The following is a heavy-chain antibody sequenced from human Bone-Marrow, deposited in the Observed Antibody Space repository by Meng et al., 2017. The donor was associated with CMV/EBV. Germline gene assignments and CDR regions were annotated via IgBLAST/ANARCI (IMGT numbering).Heavy chain of an antibody. D-gene: IGHD2-2*01. CDR1: GGTFSSYA. CDR2: INPKSGGT. J-gene: IGHJ6*02. CDR3: ARGGAVPAAFTSLYYYYGMDV. V-gene: IGHV1-2*02. Sequence: ASVKVSCKASGGTFSSYAISWVRQAPGQGLEWMGWINPKSGGTNYAQKFQGRVTMTRDTSISTASLELSRLRSDDTAVFYCARGGAVPAAFTSLYYYYGMDVWGQGTTVTVSS.